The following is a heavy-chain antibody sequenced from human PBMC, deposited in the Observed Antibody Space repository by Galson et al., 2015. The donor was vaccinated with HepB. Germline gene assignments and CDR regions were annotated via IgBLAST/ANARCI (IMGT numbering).Heavy chain of an antibody. Sequence: TLSLTCAVYGGSFSGYYWSWIRQPPGKGLEWIGEINHSGSTNYNPSLKSRVTISVDTSKNQFSLKLSSVTAADTAVYYCARGHTGWRYNWFDPWGQGTLVTVSS. CDR3: ARGHTGWRYNWFDP. CDR1: GGSFSGYY. CDR2: INHSGST. D-gene: IGHD5-18*01. V-gene: IGHV4-34*01. J-gene: IGHJ5*02.